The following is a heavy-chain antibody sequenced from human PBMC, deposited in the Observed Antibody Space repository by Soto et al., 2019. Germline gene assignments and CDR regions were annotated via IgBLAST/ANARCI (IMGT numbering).Heavy chain of an antibody. CDR2: MNPNSGNR. CDR3: AIRAGHDYYYGMDV. D-gene: IGHD5-12*01. Sequence: ASVKVSCKASGYTFTSYDINWVRQATGQGLEWMGWMNPNSGNRGYAQNFQGRVTMTSDPSVSTGYMELSSLRSEDTAVYYCAIRAGHDYYYGMDVWGQGATVTVSS. V-gene: IGHV1-8*01. J-gene: IGHJ6*02. CDR1: GYTFTSYD.